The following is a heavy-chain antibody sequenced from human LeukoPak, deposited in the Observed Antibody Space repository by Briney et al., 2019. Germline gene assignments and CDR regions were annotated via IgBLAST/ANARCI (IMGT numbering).Heavy chain of an antibody. D-gene: IGHD3-22*01. J-gene: IGHJ4*02. CDR1: GGSISSSNW. V-gene: IGHV4-4*02. Sequence: PSGTLSLTCAVSGGSISSSNWWSWVRQPPGKGLEWIGEIYHSGSTNYNPSLKSRVTISVDTSKNQFSLKLSSVTAADTAVYYCARRTYYYDSSGRGNFDYWGQGTLVTVSS. CDR2: IYHSGST. CDR3: ARRTYYYDSSGRGNFDY.